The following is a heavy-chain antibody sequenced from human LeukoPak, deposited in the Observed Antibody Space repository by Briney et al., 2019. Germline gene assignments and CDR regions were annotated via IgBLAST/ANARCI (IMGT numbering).Heavy chain of an antibody. J-gene: IGHJ3*02. CDR3: AKSGVVTLDAFDI. D-gene: IGHD4-23*01. CDR2: ISGSGGST. CDR1: GFTVSSNY. V-gene: IGHV3-23*01. Sequence: PGGSLRLSCAASGFTVSSNYMSWVRQAPGKGLEWVSAISGSGGSTYYADSVKGRFTISRDNSKNTLYLQMNSLRAEDTAVYYCAKSGVVTLDAFDIWGQGTMVTVSS.